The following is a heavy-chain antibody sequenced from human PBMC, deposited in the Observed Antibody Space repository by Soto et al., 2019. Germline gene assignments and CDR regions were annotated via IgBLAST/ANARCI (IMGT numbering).Heavy chain of an antibody. CDR1: GVSITDYY. D-gene: IGHD3-10*01. CDR2: LHYIGRP. V-gene: IGHV4-59*01. Sequence: SETLSLTCTVSGVSITDYYWSWIRQPRGKGLEWIGYLHYIGRPNYNPSLKRRVTISVDTSKSQVSLRLSSVTTADTAMYFCAGQYYGRSASTFFDPWGQGALVTVSS. CDR3: AGQYYGRSASTFFDP. J-gene: IGHJ5*02.